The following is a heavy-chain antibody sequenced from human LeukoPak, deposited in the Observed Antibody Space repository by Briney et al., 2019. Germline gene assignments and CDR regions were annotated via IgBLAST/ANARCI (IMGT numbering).Heavy chain of an antibody. D-gene: IGHD2-2*01. J-gene: IGHJ4*02. Sequence: PGGSLRLSCAASGFTFSSYGMHWVRQAPGQGLEWVAFIRYDGSNKYYADSVKGRFTISRDNSKNTLYLQMNSLRAEDTAVYYCAKGEIVVVPAAIAIWGQGTLVTVSS. CDR1: GFTFSSYG. CDR3: AKGEIVVVPAAIAI. V-gene: IGHV3-30*02. CDR2: IRYDGSNK.